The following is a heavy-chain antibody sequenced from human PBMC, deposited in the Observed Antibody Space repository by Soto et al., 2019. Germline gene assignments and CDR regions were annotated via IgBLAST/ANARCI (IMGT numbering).Heavy chain of an antibody. Sequence: SETLSLTCTVSGGSISSGGYYWSWIRQHPGKGLEWIGYIYYSGSTYYNPSLKSRVTISVDTSKNQFSLKLSSVTAADTAVYYCARDRSGPWGNYYYGMDVWGQGTTVTVSS. CDR2: IYYSGST. J-gene: IGHJ6*02. CDR3: ARDRSGPWGNYYYGMDV. V-gene: IGHV4-31*03. D-gene: IGHD3-10*01. CDR1: GGSISSGGYY.